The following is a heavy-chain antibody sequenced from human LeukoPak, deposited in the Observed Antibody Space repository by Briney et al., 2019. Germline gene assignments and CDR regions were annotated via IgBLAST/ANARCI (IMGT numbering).Heavy chain of an antibody. V-gene: IGHV3-48*01. D-gene: IGHD6-19*01. CDR3: AREGDTTGVSGTEFDY. CDR2: INPDSGTI. Sequence: VQPGGSLRLSCAASGFTFSDYCMHWVRQAPGKGLEWVSFINPDSGTIYYSDSVKGRFTISRDNAKNSLYLQMNSLGVEDTALYYCAREGDTTGVSGTEFDYWGQGALVTVSS. CDR1: GFTFSDYC. J-gene: IGHJ4*02.